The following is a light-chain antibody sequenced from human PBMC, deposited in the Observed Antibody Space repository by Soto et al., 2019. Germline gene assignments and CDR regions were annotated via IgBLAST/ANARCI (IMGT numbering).Light chain of an antibody. J-gene: IGLJ2*01. Sequence: QLVLTQPPSASGTPGQRVTIFCSGSSSNIGTNTVIWYQQLPGAAPKLLIYSDNQRPSGVPDRFSGSKSGTSASLAISGLEAEEEADYYCAAWDVSLVVFGGGTKVTVL. CDR2: SDN. CDR1: SSNIGTNT. CDR3: AAWDVSLVV. V-gene: IGLV1-44*01.